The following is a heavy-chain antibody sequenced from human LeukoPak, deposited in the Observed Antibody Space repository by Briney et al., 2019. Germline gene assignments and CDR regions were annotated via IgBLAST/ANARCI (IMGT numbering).Heavy chain of an antibody. CDR2: IKQDGSEE. V-gene: IGHV3-7*01. J-gene: IGHJ4*02. D-gene: IGHD4-17*01. CDR3: ARDRGYGDVDY. CDR1: GFTFSSYW. Sequence: TGGSLRLSCAASGFTFSSYWMSWVRQAPGKGLEWVANIKQDGSEEYYVDSVKGRFTISRDNAKNSLYLQMNSLRAEDTAVYYCARDRGYGDVDYWGQGTLVTVSS.